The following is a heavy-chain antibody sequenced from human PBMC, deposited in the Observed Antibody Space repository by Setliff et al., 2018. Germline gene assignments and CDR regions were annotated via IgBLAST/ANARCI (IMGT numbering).Heavy chain of an antibody. CDR3: ARTLLLSPYYFDY. J-gene: IGHJ4*02. V-gene: IGHV4-61*09. CDR1: GGSISSGSYY. CDR2: IYASGST. Sequence: PSETLSLTCTVSGGSISSGSYYWSWIRQPAGKGLEWIGHIYASGSTNYNPSLKSRVTISVDTSKNQFSLRLSSVTAADTAVYYCARTLLLSPYYFDYWGQGTLVTVSS. D-gene: IGHD2-21*01.